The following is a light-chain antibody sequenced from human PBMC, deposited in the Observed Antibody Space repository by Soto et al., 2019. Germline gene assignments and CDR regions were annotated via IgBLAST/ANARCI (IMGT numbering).Light chain of an antibody. V-gene: IGLV2-18*01. J-gene: IGLJ1*01. CDR2: EVS. Sequence: QSVLTQPPSASGSPGQSVTISCTGTSSDVGSYNRVSWYQQPPGTAPKVMIYEVSNRPSGVPDRFSGSKSGNTASLTISGLQAEDEADYYCSLYTSSSTYVFGTGTKVTVL. CDR3: SLYTSSSTYV. CDR1: SSDVGSYNR.